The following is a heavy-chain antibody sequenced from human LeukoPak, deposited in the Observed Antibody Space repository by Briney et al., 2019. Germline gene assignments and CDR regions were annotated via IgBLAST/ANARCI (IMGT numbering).Heavy chain of an antibody. V-gene: IGHV1-2*02. CDR2: INPNSGGT. CDR3: AREPHYYDSSGDDAFDI. CDR1: GYTFTGYY. Sequence: ASVKVSCKASGYTFTGYYMHWVRQAPGQGIEWMGWINPNSGGTNYAQKFQGRVTMTRDTSISTAYMELSRLRSDDTAVYYCAREPHYYDSSGDDAFDIWGQGTMVTVSS. D-gene: IGHD3-22*01. J-gene: IGHJ3*02.